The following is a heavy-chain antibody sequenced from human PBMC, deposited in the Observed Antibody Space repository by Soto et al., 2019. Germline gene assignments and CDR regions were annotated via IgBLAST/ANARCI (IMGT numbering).Heavy chain of an antibody. CDR2: VHPYEGTT. J-gene: IGHJ4*02. CDR1: GVTFTSYP. V-gene: IGHV1-18*04. D-gene: IGHD1-26*01. CDR3: AREYYSTTTWIDY. Sequence: QVQLVQSAPEVKRPGASVKVSCKTSGVTFTSYPFSLVRQDPVQGLEWLAWVHPYEGTTKVAHQFRDSITLTTDTSAATVFMELTRLTSDDTAVYFCAREYYSTTTWIDYWGQGTLVAVYS.